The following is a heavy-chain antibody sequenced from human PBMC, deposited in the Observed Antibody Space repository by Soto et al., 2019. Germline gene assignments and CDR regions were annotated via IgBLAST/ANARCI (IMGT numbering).Heavy chain of an antibody. J-gene: IGHJ4*01. CDR2: IWYDGTQK. D-gene: IGHD4-17*01. V-gene: IGHV3-33*01. Sequence: GESLRLSCEASGFTFNTYSMHWVRQPPGKGLEWLAAIWYDGTQKYYADSVKGRFIISRDNSKKTLYLEMNSLRAEDTAVYYCARAGGTTVTGLWHFDSWGHATLFTVSS. CDR1: GFTFNTYS. CDR3: ARAGGTTVTGLWHFDS.